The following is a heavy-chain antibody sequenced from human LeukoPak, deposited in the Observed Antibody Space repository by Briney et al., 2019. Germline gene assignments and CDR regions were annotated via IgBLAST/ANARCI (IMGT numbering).Heavy chain of an antibody. J-gene: IGHJ4*02. CDR2: ISAYNGNT. D-gene: IGHD3-22*01. V-gene: IGHV1-18*01. CDR3: ARASLPHYYDSSGYDY. Sequence: ASVKVSCKASGYTFTSYGISWVRQAPGQGLERMGWISAYNGNTNYAQKLQGRVTMTTDTSTSTAYMELRSLRSDDTAVYYCARASLPHYYDSSGYDYWGQGTLVTVSS. CDR1: GYTFTSYG.